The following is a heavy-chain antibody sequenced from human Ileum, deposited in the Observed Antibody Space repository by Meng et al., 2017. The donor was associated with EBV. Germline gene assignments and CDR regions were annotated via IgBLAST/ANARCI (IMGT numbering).Heavy chain of an antibody. CDR1: GGSISSSNG. CDR3: ARVGQWLPIDY. J-gene: IGHJ4*02. Sequence: HVQMRESGRGLVKPSGTLASSSAVLGGSISSSNGWSWVRQPPGKGLEWIGEIYHSGSTNYNPSLKSRVTISVDKSKNQFSLNLSSVTAADTAVYYCARVGQWLPIDYWGQGTLVTVSS. CDR2: IYHSGST. D-gene: IGHD6-19*01. V-gene: IGHV4-4*02.